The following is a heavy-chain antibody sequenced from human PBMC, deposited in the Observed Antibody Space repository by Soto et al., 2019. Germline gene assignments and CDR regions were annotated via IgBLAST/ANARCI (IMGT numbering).Heavy chain of an antibody. J-gene: IGHJ6*02. CDR3: ARGGNWAVYYYYGMDV. CDR1: GFTFSSYE. V-gene: IGHV3-48*03. Sequence: GGSLRLSCAASGFTFSSYEMNWVRQAPGKGLEWVSYISSSGSTIYYADSVKGRFTISRDNAKNSLYLQMNSLRAEDTAVYYCARGGNWAVYYYYGMDVWGQGTTATVYS. CDR2: ISSSGSTI. D-gene: IGHD1-1*01.